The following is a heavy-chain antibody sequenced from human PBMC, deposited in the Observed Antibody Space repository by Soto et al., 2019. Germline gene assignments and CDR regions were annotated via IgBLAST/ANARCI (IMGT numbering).Heavy chain of an antibody. Sequence: ASVKVSCKASGNTVPNYAIHWVRQAPGQRLEWMGWINGGNGNTYYSEHFQGRVTFPRDTSAGTVSMQLSSLTSEDTAVYYCASDDSGFSGSHYIDYFNYWGQGALVTVSS. CDR2: INGGNGNT. CDR3: ASDDSGFSGSHYIDYFNY. J-gene: IGHJ4*02. D-gene: IGHD1-26*01. V-gene: IGHV1-3*01. CDR1: GNTVPNYA.